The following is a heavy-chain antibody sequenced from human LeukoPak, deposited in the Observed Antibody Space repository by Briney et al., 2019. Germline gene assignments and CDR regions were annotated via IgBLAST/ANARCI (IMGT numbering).Heavy chain of an antibody. J-gene: IGHJ5*02. Sequence: PSETLSLTCTVSGGSISSSSYYWSWIRQPPGKGLEWIGEINHSGSTNYNPSLKSRVTISVDTSKNQFSLKLSSVTAADTAVYYCARGIQLWLNWFDPWGQGTLVTVSS. CDR2: INHSGST. V-gene: IGHV4-39*07. CDR1: GGSISSSSYY. D-gene: IGHD5-18*01. CDR3: ARGIQLWLNWFDP.